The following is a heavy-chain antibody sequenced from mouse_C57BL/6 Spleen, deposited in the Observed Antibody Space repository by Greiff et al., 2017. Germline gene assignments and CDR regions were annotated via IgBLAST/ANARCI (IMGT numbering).Heavy chain of an antibody. CDR1: GYTFTSYW. CDR3: ARRGMDY. J-gene: IGHJ4*01. V-gene: IGHV1-69*01. Sequence: QVQLQQPGAELVMPGASVKLSCKASGYTFTSYWMHWVKQRPGQGLEWIGEIDPSDSYTNYNQKFKGKSTLTVDKSSSTAYMQLRSLTSEDSAVYYCARRGMDYWGQGTSVTVSS. CDR2: IDPSDSYT.